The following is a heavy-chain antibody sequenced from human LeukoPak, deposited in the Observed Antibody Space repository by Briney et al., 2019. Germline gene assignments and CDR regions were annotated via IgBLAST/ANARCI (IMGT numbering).Heavy chain of an antibody. CDR2: INPNSGGT. J-gene: IGHJ3*02. D-gene: IGHD1-26*01. Sequence: GASVKVSCXASGYTFTGYYMHWVRQAPGQGLEWMGWINPNSGGTNYAQKFQGRVTMTRDTSISTAYMELSRLRSDDTAVYYCARDRDWESGAFDIWGQGTMVTVSS. CDR3: ARDRDWESGAFDI. V-gene: IGHV1-2*02. CDR1: GYTFTGYY.